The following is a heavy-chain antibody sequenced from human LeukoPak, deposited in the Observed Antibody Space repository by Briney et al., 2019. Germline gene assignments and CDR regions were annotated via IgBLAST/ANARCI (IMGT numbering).Heavy chain of an antibody. J-gene: IGHJ5*02. Sequence: GGSLRLSCAASGFTFSSYEMNWVRQAPGKGLEGVSYISSSGSTIYYADSVKGRFTISRDNAKNSLYLQMNSLRAEDTAVYYRARDRGYSTFDNWGQGTPVTVSS. D-gene: IGHD4-23*01. CDR3: ARDRGYSTFDN. CDR1: GFTFSSYE. V-gene: IGHV3-48*03. CDR2: ISSSGSTI.